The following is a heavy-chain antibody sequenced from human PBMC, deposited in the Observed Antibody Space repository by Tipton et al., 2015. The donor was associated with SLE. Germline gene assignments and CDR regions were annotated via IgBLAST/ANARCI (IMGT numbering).Heavy chain of an antibody. J-gene: IGHJ6*03. D-gene: IGHD4-11*01. CDR1: GGSISTSSYY. CDR2: INYSGTT. V-gene: IGHV4-39*07. CDR3: ARGSTVTTFYYYYYMDV. Sequence: LRLSCTVSGGSISTSSYYWAWIRQPPGKGLECIGNINYSGTTSYNPSLKSRVTMSVDTSQNQFSLKLSSVTAADTAVYYCARGSTVTTFYYYYYMDVWGKGPTVTVSS.